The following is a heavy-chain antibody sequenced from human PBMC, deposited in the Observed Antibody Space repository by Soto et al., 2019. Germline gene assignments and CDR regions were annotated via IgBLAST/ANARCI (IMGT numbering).Heavy chain of an antibody. CDR2: IIPIFGTA. J-gene: IGHJ2*01. Sequence: QVQLVQSGAEVKKPGSSVKVSCKASGGTFSSYAISWVRQAPGQGLEWMGGIIPIFGTANYAQKFQGRVTINADESTSTAYMYLMSMRSEDTAVYYCARAGRQGSGGITMFGVVRAGYCDLWGRGTLVTVSS. V-gene: IGHV1-69*01. CDR3: ARAGRQGSGGITMFGVVRAGYCDL. D-gene: IGHD3-3*01. CDR1: GGTFSSYA.